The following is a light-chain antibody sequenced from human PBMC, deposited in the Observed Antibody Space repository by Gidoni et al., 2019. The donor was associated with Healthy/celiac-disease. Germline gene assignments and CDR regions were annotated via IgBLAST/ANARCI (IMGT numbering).Light chain of an antibody. CDR1: QSVSSSY. J-gene: IGKJ2*01. CDR2: GAS. V-gene: IGKV3-20*01. CDR3: QQYGSSQYT. Sequence: ELVLTQSPGTLSLSPGERATLSCRASQSVSSSYLAWYQQKPGQAPRLVSYGASSRATGIPDRFSGSGSGTDFTLTISRLEPEDFAVYYCQQYGSSQYTFGQGTKLEIK.